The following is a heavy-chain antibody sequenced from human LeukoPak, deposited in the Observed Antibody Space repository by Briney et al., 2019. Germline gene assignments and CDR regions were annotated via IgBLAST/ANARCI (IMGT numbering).Heavy chain of an antibody. Sequence: SETLSLTCAVYGGSFSGYYWSWIRQPPGKGLEWIGEINHSGSTNYNPSLKSRVTISVDTSKNQFSLKLSSVTAADTAVHYCARGRGSSWQKYYFDYWGQGTLVTVSS. J-gene: IGHJ4*02. CDR3: ARGRGSSWQKYYFDY. V-gene: IGHV4-34*01. D-gene: IGHD6-13*01. CDR1: GGSFSGYY. CDR2: INHSGST.